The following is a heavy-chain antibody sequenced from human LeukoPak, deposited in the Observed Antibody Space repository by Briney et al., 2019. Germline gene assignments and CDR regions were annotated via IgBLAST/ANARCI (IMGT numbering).Heavy chain of an antibody. CDR1: GFTFSSYA. CDR3: ARDQGSSSFDY. V-gene: IGHV3-23*01. CDR2: ISATGGGT. Sequence: GGSLRLSCATSGFTFSSYAMSWVRQAPGKGLEWVSAISATGGGTYYADSVKGRFTISRDNAKNSLYLQMNSLRAEDTAVYYCARDQGSSSFDYWGQGTLVTVSS. D-gene: IGHD6-13*01. J-gene: IGHJ4*02.